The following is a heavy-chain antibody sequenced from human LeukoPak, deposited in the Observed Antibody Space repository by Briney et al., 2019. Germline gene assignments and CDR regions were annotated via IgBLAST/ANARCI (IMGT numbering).Heavy chain of an antibody. CDR1: GYSISSGYY. CDR3: ARGGSIPRDAFDI. Sequence: SETLSLTCTVSGYSISSGYYWGWIRQPPGKGLEWIGSIYHRGSTYYNPSLKSRVTISVDTSKNQFSLKLSSVTAADTAVYYCARGGSIPRDAFDIWGQGTMVTVSS. D-gene: IGHD2-21*01. J-gene: IGHJ3*02. V-gene: IGHV4-38-2*02. CDR2: IYHRGST.